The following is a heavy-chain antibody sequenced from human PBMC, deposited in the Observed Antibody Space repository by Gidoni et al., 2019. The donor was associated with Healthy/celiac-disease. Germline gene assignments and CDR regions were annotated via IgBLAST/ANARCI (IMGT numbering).Heavy chain of an antibody. V-gene: IGHV3-21*01. Sequence: EVQLVESGGGLVKPGGSLRLSCAASGFTFSRYSMNWVRQAPGKGLEWVSSISSSSSYIYYADSVKGRFTISRDNAKNSLYLQMNSLRAEDTAVYYCASPGGLGLYCTNGVCYSGAFDIWGQGTMVTVSS. J-gene: IGHJ3*02. CDR1: GFTFSRYS. D-gene: IGHD2-8*01. CDR2: ISSSSSYI. CDR3: ASPGGLGLYCTNGVCYSGAFDI.